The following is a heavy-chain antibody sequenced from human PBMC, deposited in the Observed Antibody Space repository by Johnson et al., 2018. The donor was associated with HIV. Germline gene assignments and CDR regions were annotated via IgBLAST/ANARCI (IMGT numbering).Heavy chain of an antibody. Sequence: VQLVESGGGVVRPGGSLRLSCEGSGFTFSSYAMSWVRQAPGKGLEWVSAISGSGGSTYYAASVKGRFTISRDNSKNTLYLQMNSLRAEDTAVYYCALTGDHDAFDIWGQGTMVTVSS. CDR3: ALTGDHDAFDI. D-gene: IGHD7-27*01. J-gene: IGHJ3*02. CDR2: ISGSGGST. CDR1: GFTFSSYA. V-gene: IGHV3-23*04.